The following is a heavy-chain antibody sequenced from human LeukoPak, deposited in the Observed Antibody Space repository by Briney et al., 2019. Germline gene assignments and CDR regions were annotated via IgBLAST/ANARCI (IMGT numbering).Heavy chain of an antibody. J-gene: IGHJ4*02. CDR2: INSDGSDT. CDR1: GINFSIYW. D-gene: IGHD5-24*01. V-gene: IGHV3-74*01. CDR3: ASDDGYRSFDY. Sequence: GRSLRLSCAASGINFSIYWMHWVRQAPGKGLVWVSRINSDGSDTSYADSVKGRFTISRDNAKNTLYLQINSLRAEDTAVYYCASDDGYRSFDYWGQGTLVTVSS.